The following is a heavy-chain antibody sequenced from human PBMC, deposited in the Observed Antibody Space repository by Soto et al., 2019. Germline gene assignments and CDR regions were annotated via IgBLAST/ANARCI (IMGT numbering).Heavy chain of an antibody. Sequence: SETLSLTCAVYGGSFSGYYWSWIRQPPGKGLEWIGEINHSGSTNYNPSLKSRVTISVDTSKNQFSLKLSSVTAADTAVYYCARWKRWNEGDAFDIWGQGTMVTVSS. V-gene: IGHV4-34*01. CDR3: ARWKRWNEGDAFDI. J-gene: IGHJ3*02. D-gene: IGHD1-1*01. CDR1: GGSFSGYY. CDR2: INHSGST.